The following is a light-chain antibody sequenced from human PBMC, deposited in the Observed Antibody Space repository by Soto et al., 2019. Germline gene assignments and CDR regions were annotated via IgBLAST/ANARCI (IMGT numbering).Light chain of an antibody. J-gene: IGKJ1*01. Sequence: EKVMTQSPATLSMSPGERATLSCRASPSVSNFLAWYQQTPGQAPRLLIYGASTRATGVPARFSGSGSGTEFTLSISSLPSADFAVYYCQQDSNWPSWTVGRGTKVEVK. V-gene: IGKV3-15*01. CDR1: PSVSNF. CDR2: GAS. CDR3: QQDSNWPSWT.